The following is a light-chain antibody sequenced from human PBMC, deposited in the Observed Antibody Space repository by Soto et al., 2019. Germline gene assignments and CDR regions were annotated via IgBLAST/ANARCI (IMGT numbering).Light chain of an antibody. J-gene: IGKJ5*01. CDR2: AAS. CDR1: QSISSY. CDR3: QQSYSTPQIT. Sequence: DIQMTQSPSSLSASVGDRVTITCRASQSISSYLNWYQQKPGKAPKLLIYAASSLQSGVPSRFSGSGSGTDFTLTISSLQPDDFASYYCQQSYSTPQITFGQRTRLEIK. V-gene: IGKV1-39*01.